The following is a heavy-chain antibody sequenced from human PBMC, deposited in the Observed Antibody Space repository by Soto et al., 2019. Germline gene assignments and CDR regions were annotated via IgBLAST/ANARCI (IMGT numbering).Heavy chain of an antibody. J-gene: IGHJ6*02. V-gene: IGHV4-59*01. CDR3: WGVDTPRVYGMDV. CDR2: IYYSGST. CDR1: GGSISSYY. D-gene: IGHD2-2*02. Sequence: QVQLQESGPGLVKPSETLSLTCTVSGGSISSYYWSWIRQPPGKGLEWIGYIYYSGSTNYNPSLKSLVTISVETSKNQFSLKRSSVTAADTAVYYCWGVDTPRVYGMDVGGQGTTVTVSS.